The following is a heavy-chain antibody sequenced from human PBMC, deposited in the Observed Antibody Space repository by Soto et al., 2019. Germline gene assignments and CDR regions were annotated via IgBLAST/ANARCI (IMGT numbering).Heavy chain of an antibody. CDR3: ARTIRAYYDSSGYVYYFDY. D-gene: IGHD3-22*01. CDR1: GGSFSGYY. V-gene: IGHV4-34*01. Sequence: PPETLSLTCAVYGGSFSGYYWSWIRQPPGKGLEWIGEINHSGSTNYNPSLKSRVTISVDTSKNQFSLKLSSVTAADTAVYYCARTIRAYYDSSGYVYYFDYWGQGTLVTVSS. J-gene: IGHJ4*02. CDR2: INHSGST.